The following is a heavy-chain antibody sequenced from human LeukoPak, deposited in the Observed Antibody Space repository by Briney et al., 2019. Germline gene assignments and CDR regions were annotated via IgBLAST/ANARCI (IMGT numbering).Heavy chain of an antibody. CDR2: IYSGGRT. J-gene: IGHJ4*02. CDR3: ARDRQYNWNYGSY. D-gene: IGHD1-7*01. Sequence: GGSLRLSCAASGFTVSSNYMSWVRKAPGKGLEWVSVIYSGGRTYYADSVKGRFTISRDNSKNTLYLQMNSLRAEDTAVYYCARDRQYNWNYGSYWGQGTLVTVSS. CDR1: GFTVSSNY. V-gene: IGHV3-66*02.